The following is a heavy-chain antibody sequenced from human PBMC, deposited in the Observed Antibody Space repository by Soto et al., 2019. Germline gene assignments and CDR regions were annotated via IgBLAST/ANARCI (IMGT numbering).Heavy chain of an antibody. J-gene: IGHJ4*02. CDR3: ARVPFYYSDSRGYLAY. D-gene: IGHD3-22*01. Sequence: QITLKESGPTLVKPTQTLTLTCSFSGFSLNTRGVGVGWIRQPPAKALEWLGLIYWNDDKRYSPFLKSRLSFTKDTSKDQVVLTMANMDPVDTATYYCARVPFYYSDSRGYLAYWGQGTLVTVSS. CDR2: IYWNDDK. CDR1: GFSLNTRGVG. V-gene: IGHV2-5*01.